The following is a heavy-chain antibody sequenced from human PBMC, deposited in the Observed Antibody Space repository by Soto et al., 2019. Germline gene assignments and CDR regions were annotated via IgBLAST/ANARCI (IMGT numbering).Heavy chain of an antibody. D-gene: IGHD1-1*01. CDR3: VRDGTKTLRDWFDP. CDR2: IYATGTT. V-gene: IGHV4-4*07. CDR1: GASISGFY. Sequence: SSETLSLTCTVSGASISGFYWSWIRKSAGKGLEWIGRIYATGTTDYNPSLKSRVMMSVDTSKKQFSLKLRSVTAADAAVYYCVRDGTKTLRDWFDPWGQGISVTVSS. J-gene: IGHJ5*02.